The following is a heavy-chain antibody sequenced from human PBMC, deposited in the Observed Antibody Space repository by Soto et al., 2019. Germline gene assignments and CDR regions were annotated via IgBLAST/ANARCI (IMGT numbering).Heavy chain of an antibody. J-gene: IGHJ6*02. CDR1: GYTFTSYG. Sequence: QVQLVQAGAEVKKPGASVKVSCQASGYTFTSYGISWVRQAPGHGLEWMGWISAYNGNTNYAQKLQGRVTMTTDTSTSTAYLELRSLRSDDTGVYCCARSGPEPHYYYGMDVWGQGTTVTVSS. D-gene: IGHD7-27*01. V-gene: IGHV1-18*01. CDR2: ISAYNGNT. CDR3: ARSGPEPHYYYGMDV.